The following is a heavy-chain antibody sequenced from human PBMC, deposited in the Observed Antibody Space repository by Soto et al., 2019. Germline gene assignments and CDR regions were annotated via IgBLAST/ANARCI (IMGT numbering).Heavy chain of an antibody. Sequence: PSETLSLTCTVSDGSISSGGYYWSWIRQHPGKGLEWIGYISDSGRTYYNPSLKSRVTISEDTSKNQFSLKLRFVTAADTAVYYCARNDSGSKNFDYWGQGXLVTVHS. CDR1: DGSISSGGYY. CDR3: ARNDSGSKNFDY. D-gene: IGHD3-10*01. CDR2: ISDSGRT. J-gene: IGHJ4*02. V-gene: IGHV4-31*03.